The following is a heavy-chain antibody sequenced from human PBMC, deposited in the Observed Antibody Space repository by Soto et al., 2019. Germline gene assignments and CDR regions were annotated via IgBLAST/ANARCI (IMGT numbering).Heavy chain of an antibody. CDR2: INYSGST. J-gene: IGHJ6*02. CDR1: GGSFSCYY. CDR3: ARRNYFYALDV. Sequence: PSETRSRTCAVSGGSFSCYYWGWVRQPPGKGLEWVGEINYSGSTNYNPSLKRRVTISVDTSKNQVSLKVTSVTAADTAMYYCARRNYFYALDVWGQGTTVTVSS. V-gene: IGHV4-34*01.